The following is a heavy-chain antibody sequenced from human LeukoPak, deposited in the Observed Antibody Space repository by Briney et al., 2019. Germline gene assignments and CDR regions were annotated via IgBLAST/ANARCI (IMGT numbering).Heavy chain of an antibody. CDR2: IYYSGST. CDR1: GGSISSYY. CDR3: ARGSLGYYYFDY. J-gene: IGHJ4*02. D-gene: IGHD3-22*01. V-gene: IGHV4-59*01. Sequence: ASETLSLTCTVSGGSISSYYWSWIRQPPGKGLEWIGYIYYSGSTNYNPSLKSRVTISVDTSKNQFSLKLSSVTAADTAVYYCARGSLGYYYFDYWGQGTLVTVSS.